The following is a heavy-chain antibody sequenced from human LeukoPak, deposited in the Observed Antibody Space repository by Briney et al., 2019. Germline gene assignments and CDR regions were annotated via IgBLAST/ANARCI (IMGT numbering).Heavy chain of an antibody. D-gene: IGHD3-9*01. J-gene: IGHJ6*04. CDR2: ISACNGKT. CDR3: ARTGENIRYFDWLWPPDYYYGMDV. V-gene: IGHV1-18*04. Sequence: ASVKVSCKASGYTFTSYGISWVRQAPGQGLEWMGWISACNGKTNYAQKLQGRVTMTTDTSTSTAYMELRSLRSDDTAVYYCARTGENIRYFDWLWPPDYYYGMDVWGKGTTVTVSS. CDR1: GYTFTSYG.